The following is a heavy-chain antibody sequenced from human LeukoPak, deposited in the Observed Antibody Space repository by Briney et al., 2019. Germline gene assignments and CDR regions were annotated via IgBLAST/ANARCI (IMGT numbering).Heavy chain of an antibody. D-gene: IGHD3-16*01. Sequence: GGSLRLSCAASGFTFSAYNMNWVRQTPGKGLEWVSSITSSSSYIYYADSVKGRFTISRDNAKNSLYLQMNSLRAEDTAVYYCARNLGNRVWFDYYYYMDVWGKGTTVTISS. CDR2: ITSSSSYI. CDR1: GFTFSAYN. V-gene: IGHV3-21*01. CDR3: ARNLGNRVWFDYYYYMDV. J-gene: IGHJ6*03.